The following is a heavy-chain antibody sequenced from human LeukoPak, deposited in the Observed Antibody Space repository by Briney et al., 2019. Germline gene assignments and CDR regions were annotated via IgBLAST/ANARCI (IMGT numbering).Heavy chain of an antibody. CDR3: ARVSPVTVAGFDY. CDR1: GDSISGYS. V-gene: IGHV4-4*07. D-gene: IGHD6-19*01. Sequence: PSETLSLTCTVSGDSISGYSWNWIRQPAGKGLEWIGRIYTSGSTNYNPSLNSRVTMSVDTPKNQFSLRLFSVTAADTAVYYCARVSPVTVAGFDYWGQGTLVAVSS. CDR2: IYTSGST. J-gene: IGHJ4*02.